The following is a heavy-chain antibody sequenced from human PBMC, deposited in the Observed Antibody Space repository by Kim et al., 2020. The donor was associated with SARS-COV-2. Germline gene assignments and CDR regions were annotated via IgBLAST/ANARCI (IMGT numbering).Heavy chain of an antibody. J-gene: IGHJ4*02. CDR2: IYYTGST. Sequence: SETLSLTCTASGGSISSSSYYWGWIRQPPGKGLEWIGTIYYTGSTYYNPSLKSRVTISVDTSKNQFSLRLNSVTAADTAVYYCARHRGSSGWYPYDYWGQGTLVTVSS. V-gene: IGHV4-39*01. D-gene: IGHD6-19*01. CDR3: ARHRGSSGWYPYDY. CDR1: GGSISSSSYY.